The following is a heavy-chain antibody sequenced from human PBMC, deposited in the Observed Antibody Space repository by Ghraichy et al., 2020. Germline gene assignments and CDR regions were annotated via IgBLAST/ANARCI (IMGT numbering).Heavy chain of an antibody. J-gene: IGHJ5*01. Sequence: GESLNISCAASGFTFSSYWMAWVRQAPGKGLEWVANIKDDGSEKYYVDSVKGRFTISRDNANNSLFLHMKSLRAEDTAVYYCARDRWTDYDFWSGPKNWFDSWGQGSLVTVSS. V-gene: IGHV3-7*03. CDR2: IKDDGSEK. CDR3: ARDRWTDYDFWSGPKNWFDS. D-gene: IGHD3-3*01. CDR1: GFTFSSYW.